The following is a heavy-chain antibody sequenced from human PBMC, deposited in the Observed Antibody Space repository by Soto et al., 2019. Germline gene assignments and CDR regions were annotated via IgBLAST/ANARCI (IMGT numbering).Heavy chain of an antibody. CDR3: ARLTYGDSPLYYYYYMDV. CDR2: IYYSGST. V-gene: IGHV4-59*08. J-gene: IGHJ6*03. CDR1: GGSISSYY. Sequence: SETLSLTCTVSGGSISSYYWSWIRQPPGKGLEWIGYIYYSGSTNYNPSLKSRVTISVDTSKNQFSLKLSSVTAADTAVYYCARLTYGDSPLYYYYYMDVWGKGTTVTVSS. D-gene: IGHD4-17*01.